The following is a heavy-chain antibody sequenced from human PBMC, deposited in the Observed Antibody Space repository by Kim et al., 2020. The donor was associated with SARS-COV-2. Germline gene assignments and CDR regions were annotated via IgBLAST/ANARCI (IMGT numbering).Heavy chain of an antibody. CDR1: GYTFTSYA. J-gene: IGHJ6*02. Sequence: ASVKVSCKASGYTFTSYAMNWVRQAPGQGLEWMGWINTNTGNPTYAQGFTGRFVFSLDTSVSTAYLQISSLKAEDTAVYYCARDQGVVVAATPDSYYYYGMDVWGQGTTVTVSS. V-gene: IGHV7-4-1*02. CDR2: INTNTGNP. D-gene: IGHD2-15*01. CDR3: ARDQGVVVAATPDSYYYYGMDV.